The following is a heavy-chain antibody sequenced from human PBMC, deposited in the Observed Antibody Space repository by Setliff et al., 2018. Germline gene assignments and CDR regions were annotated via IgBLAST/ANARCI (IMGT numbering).Heavy chain of an antibody. Sequence: PSETLSLTCAVYGGSFSGYHWCWIRQAPGKGLEWIGSIYHSGSTYFNPSIKSRVTISVDTSKNQFSLKLNSVTAADTTVYYCARAVPRGATPDYWYFDLWGRGTLVTVSS. V-gene: IGHV4-34*01. CDR2: IYHSGST. CDR3: ARAVPRGATPDYWYFDL. J-gene: IGHJ2*01. D-gene: IGHD2-2*01. CDR1: GGSFSGYH.